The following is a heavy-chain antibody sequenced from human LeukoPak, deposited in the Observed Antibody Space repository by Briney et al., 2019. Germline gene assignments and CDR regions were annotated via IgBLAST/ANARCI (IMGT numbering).Heavy chain of an antibody. D-gene: IGHD1-20*01. J-gene: IGHJ5*02. CDR2: IYYSGST. Sequence: PSQTLSLTCTVSGGSISSGSYYWSWIRQPAGKGLEWIGYIYYSGSTYYNPSLKSRFTISVDTSKNQFSLKLSSVTAADTAVYYCARDHNWNWFDPWGQGTLVTVSS. CDR1: GGSISSGSYY. V-gene: IGHV4-30-4*08. CDR3: ARDHNWNWFDP.